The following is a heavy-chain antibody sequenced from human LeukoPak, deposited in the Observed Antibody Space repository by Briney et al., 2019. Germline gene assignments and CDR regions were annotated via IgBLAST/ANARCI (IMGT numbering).Heavy chain of an antibody. CDR1: GYTFTSNY. V-gene: IGHV1-46*01. CDR2: IYPRDDST. Sequence: ASVKVSCKASGYTFTSNYIHWVRQAPGQGLEWMGMIYPRDDSTSYAQKFQGRVTVTRDTSTSTVHMEPSGLRSEDTAVYYCARDQEGFDYWGQGTLVTVSS. J-gene: IGHJ4*02. CDR3: ARDQEGFDY.